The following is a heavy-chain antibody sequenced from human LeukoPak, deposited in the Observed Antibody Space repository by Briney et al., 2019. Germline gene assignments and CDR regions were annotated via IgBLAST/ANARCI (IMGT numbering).Heavy chain of an antibody. CDR3: ARGGPRAVAGKV. Sequence: GSLRLSCAASGFTFSNYNMNWVRQAPGKGLEWVANIKQDGSEKYYVDSVKGRFTISRDNAKNSLYLQMNSLRAEDTAVYYCARGGPRAVAGKVGGQGTLVTVSS. J-gene: IGHJ4*02. V-gene: IGHV3-7*01. CDR2: IKQDGSEK. CDR1: GFTFSNYN. D-gene: IGHD6-19*01.